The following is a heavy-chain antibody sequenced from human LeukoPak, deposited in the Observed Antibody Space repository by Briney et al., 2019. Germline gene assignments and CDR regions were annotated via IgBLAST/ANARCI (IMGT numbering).Heavy chain of an antibody. J-gene: IGHJ4*02. D-gene: IGHD5-18*01. CDR2: MYYSGNT. CDR1: GGSISTYS. CDR3: ARAGSIYGWFDY. V-gene: IGHV4-59*13. Sequence: SETLSLTCSVSGGSISTYSWSWVRLPPGKGLEGVGHMYYSGNTKYNPSLKSRVTIPVDTSKNQFSLRLSSVTAADTAVYFCARAGSIYGWFDYWGQGTLVTVSS.